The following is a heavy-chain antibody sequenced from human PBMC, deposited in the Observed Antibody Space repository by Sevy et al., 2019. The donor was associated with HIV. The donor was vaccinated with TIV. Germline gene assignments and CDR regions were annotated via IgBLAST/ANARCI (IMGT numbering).Heavy chain of an antibody. V-gene: IGHV3-15*01. J-gene: IGHJ4*02. Sequence: GGSLRLSCAASGFTFSNTWMSWVRQAPGKGLEWVGRIKSKTDGGTIDYAAPVKGRFTISRDDSKDTLYMQMNSLKTEDTAAYYCTTDAYSTCYYPEGDLDYWGQGTVVTVSS. D-gene: IGHD1-26*01. CDR2: IKSKTDGGTI. CDR1: GFTFSNTW. CDR3: TTDAYSTCYYPEGDLDY.